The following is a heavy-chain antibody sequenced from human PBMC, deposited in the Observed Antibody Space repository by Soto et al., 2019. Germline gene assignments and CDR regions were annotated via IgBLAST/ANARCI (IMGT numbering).Heavy chain of an antibody. CDR2: INPSGGST. V-gene: IGHV1-46*03. CDR1: GYTFTSYY. CDR3: ARGDREQWLVQSVDY. J-gene: IGHJ4*02. D-gene: IGHD6-19*01. Sequence: QVQPVQSGAEVKKPGASVKVSCKASGYTFTSYYMHWVRQAPGQGLEWMGIINPSGGSTSYAQKFQGRVTMTRDTYTSKVYMELSSLRSEDTAVYYCARGDREQWLVQSVDYWGQGTLVTVSS.